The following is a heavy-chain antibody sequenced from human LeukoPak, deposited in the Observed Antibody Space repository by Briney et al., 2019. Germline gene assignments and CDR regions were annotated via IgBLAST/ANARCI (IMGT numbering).Heavy chain of an antibody. CDR1: GFTFSNAW. Sequence: PGGSLRLPCAASGFTFSNAWMSWVRQAPGKGLEWVGRIKSKTDGGTTDYAAPVKGRFTISRDDSKNTLYLQMNSLKTEDTAVYYCTYSPAYYYDSSGYSKVDYWGQGTLVTVSS. V-gene: IGHV3-15*01. J-gene: IGHJ4*02. CDR2: IKSKTDGGTT. D-gene: IGHD3-22*01. CDR3: TYSPAYYYDSSGYSKVDY.